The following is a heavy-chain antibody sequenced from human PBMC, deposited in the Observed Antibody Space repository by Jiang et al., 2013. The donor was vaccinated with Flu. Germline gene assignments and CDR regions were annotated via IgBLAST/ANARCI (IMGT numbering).Heavy chain of an antibody. V-gene: IGHV4-4*02. J-gene: IGHJ4*02. D-gene: IGHD2-21*01. CDR1: GDSISINNW. CDR2: IHDIIGT. Sequence: GPGLVKPSGTLSLTCTVSGDSISINNWWSWVRQSPEKGLEWIGEIHDIIGTNYNPSLKSRVYISLDKSRNQLSLMVASHYCARHGAYYFDYWGQGTPVTVSS. CDR3: DY.